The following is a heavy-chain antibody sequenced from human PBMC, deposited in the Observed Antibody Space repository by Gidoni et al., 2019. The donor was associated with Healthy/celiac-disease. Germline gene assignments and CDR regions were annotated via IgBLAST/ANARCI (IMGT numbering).Heavy chain of an antibody. CDR2: ISGSGGST. J-gene: IGHJ3*02. Sequence: EVQLLESGGGLVQPGGALRLYCEDSGFTFSSNAMRGVRQAPGKGLEGVSAISGSGGSTYYADSVKVRFTISRDNSKNTLYLQMNSLRAEDTAVYYCANGGEYSSGWYHGVGAFDIWGQGTMVTVSS. D-gene: IGHD6-19*01. V-gene: IGHV3-23*01. CDR1: GFTFSSNA. CDR3: ANGGEYSSGWYHGVGAFDI.